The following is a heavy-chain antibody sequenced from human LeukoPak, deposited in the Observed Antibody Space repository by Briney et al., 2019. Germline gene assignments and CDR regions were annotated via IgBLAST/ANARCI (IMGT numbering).Heavy chain of an antibody. CDR2: INPNSGGT. Sequence: ASVKVSCKASGYTFTGYYMHWVRQAPGQGLEWMGWINPNSGGTNYAQKFQGRVTMTRDTSISTAYMELSRLRSDDTAVYYCARDWKGDSSGSELHFQHWGQGTLVTVSS. V-gene: IGHV1-2*02. CDR1: GYTFTGYY. CDR3: ARDWKGDSSGSELHFQH. J-gene: IGHJ1*01. D-gene: IGHD6-19*01.